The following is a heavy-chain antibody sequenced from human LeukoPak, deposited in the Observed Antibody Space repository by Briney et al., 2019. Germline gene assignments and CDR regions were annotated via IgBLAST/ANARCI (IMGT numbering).Heavy chain of an antibody. CDR3: AREGDIVVVPAASYFDY. CDR1: GFTFSSYW. D-gene: IGHD2-2*01. V-gene: IGHV3-7*01. CDR2: IKQDGSEK. J-gene: IGHJ4*02. Sequence: GGSLRLSCAASGFTFSSYWMSWVRQAPGKGLEWVANIKQDGSEKYYVDSVKGRSTISRDNAKNSLYLQMNSLRAEDTAVYYCAREGDIVVVPAASYFDYWGQGTLVTVSS.